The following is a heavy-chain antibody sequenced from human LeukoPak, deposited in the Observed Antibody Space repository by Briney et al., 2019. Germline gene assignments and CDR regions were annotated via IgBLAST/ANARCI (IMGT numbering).Heavy chain of an antibody. J-gene: IGHJ4*02. CDR2: IYPGDSDV. D-gene: IGHD1-1*01. V-gene: IGHV5-51*01. CDR1: GYSFTSFW. Sequence: GESLKISCKGSGYSFTSFWIDWVRQVPGKGLEWMGIIYPGDSDVRYSPSFQGQVTISADKSIGTAYLQWSSLKASDTAVYYCARRHNWNDDYWGQGTLVTVSS. CDR3: ARRHNWNDDY.